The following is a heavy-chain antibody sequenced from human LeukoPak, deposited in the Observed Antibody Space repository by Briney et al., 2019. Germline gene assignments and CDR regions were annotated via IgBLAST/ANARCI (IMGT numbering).Heavy chain of an antibody. CDR1: GFTFSSYS. D-gene: IGHD6-13*01. CDR3: ARDRVWTVLY. J-gene: IGHJ4*02. Sequence: PGGSLRLSCAASGFTFSSYSMSWVRQAPGKGLDWVANINQDGSEKHYVDSVKGRFTISRDNAKNSLYLQMNSLRAEDTAVYYCARDRVWTVLYWGQGTLVTVSS. V-gene: IGHV3-7*01. CDR2: INQDGSEK.